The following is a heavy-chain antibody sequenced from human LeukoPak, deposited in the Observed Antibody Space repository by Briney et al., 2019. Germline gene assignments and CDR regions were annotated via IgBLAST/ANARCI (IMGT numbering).Heavy chain of an antibody. CDR2: ISGSGGST. Sequence: GGSLRLSCAASGFTFSSYAMSWVRQAPGKGLEWVSAISGSGGSTYYADSVKGRLTISRDNSKNTLYLQMNSLRAEDTAVYYCAKGSGSGWYRNWFDPWGQGTLVTVSS. CDR1: GFTFSSYA. V-gene: IGHV3-23*01. J-gene: IGHJ5*02. CDR3: AKGSGSGWYRNWFDP. D-gene: IGHD6-19*01.